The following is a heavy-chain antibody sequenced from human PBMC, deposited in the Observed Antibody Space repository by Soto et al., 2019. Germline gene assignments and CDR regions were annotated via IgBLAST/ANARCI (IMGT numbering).Heavy chain of an antibody. D-gene: IGHD6-19*01. CDR3: STDQLEVAGTPYYFDN. Sequence: LRLSCAASGFTFTNAWLSWVRQAPGKGLEWVGRIRSKSDGETIDYAASVRGRFIISRDDSKSTLYLQMNGLKTEDAAVYYCSTDQLEVAGTPYYFDNWGQGALVTVYS. CDR1: GFTFTNAW. V-gene: IGHV3-15*01. J-gene: IGHJ4*02. CDR2: IRSKSDGETI.